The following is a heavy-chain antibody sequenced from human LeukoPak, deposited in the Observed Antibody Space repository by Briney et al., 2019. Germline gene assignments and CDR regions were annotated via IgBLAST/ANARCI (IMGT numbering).Heavy chain of an antibody. CDR1: GYTFTSFD. CDR3: ARRVRGDYVWGSYREYDAFDI. V-gene: IGHV1-8*01. Sequence: ASVKVSCKASGYTFTSFDINWVRQATGQGLEWMGWMNPNSGNTGYEQKFQGRVTMTRNTSISTAYMELSSLRSEDTAVYYCARRVRGDYVWGSYREYDAFDIWGQGTMVTISS. D-gene: IGHD3-16*02. J-gene: IGHJ3*02. CDR2: MNPNSGNT.